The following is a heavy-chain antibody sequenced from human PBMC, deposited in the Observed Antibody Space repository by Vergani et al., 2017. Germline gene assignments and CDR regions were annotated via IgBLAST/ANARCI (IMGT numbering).Heavy chain of an antibody. D-gene: IGHD5-12*01. CDR1: GGSISSSNW. CDR2: INHSGST. CDR3: ARGTGYALAEYFQH. V-gene: IGHV4-4*02. J-gene: IGHJ1*01. Sequence: QVQLQESGPGLVKPSGTLSLTCAVSGGSISSSNWWSWVRQPPGKGLEWIGEINHSGSTNYNPSLKSRVTISVDTSKNQFSLKLSSVTAADTAVYYCARGTGYALAEYFQHWGQGTLVTVSS.